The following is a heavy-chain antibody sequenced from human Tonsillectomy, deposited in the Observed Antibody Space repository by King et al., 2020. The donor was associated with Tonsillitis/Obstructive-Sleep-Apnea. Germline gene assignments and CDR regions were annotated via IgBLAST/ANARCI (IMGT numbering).Heavy chain of an antibody. Sequence: VQLVESGGGVVQPGSSLRLSCAASGFTFSPYPMHWVRQAPGRGLEWVAVVSYDGNDKYSADAVRGRFTISRDNSMDTLYLQMNSLRSEDTAVYYCARGIVRSLPHAYDLWGQGTMVTVSS. V-gene: IGHV3-30*01. J-gene: IGHJ3*01. CDR3: ARGIVRSLPHAYDL. CDR1: GFTFSPYP. CDR2: VSYDGNDK. D-gene: IGHD2/OR15-2a*01.